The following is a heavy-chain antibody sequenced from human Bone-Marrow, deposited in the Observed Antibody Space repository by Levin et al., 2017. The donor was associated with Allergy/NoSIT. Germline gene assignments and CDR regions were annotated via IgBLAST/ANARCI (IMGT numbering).Heavy chain of an antibody. Sequence: HSGGSLRLSCTASGFTFTTYWMTWVRQAPGKGLEWVARIKHDGSDKYYVDSVKGRFTVSRDNAKKSLYLHMNSLGVEDTAVYFCARGGVVYAMGYFYYGMDVWGVRVTVTASP. J-gene: IGHJ6*04. D-gene: IGHD2-8*01. CDR2: IKHDGSDK. CDR1: GFTFTTYW. V-gene: IGHV3-7*01. CDR3: ARGGVVYAMGYFYYGMDV.